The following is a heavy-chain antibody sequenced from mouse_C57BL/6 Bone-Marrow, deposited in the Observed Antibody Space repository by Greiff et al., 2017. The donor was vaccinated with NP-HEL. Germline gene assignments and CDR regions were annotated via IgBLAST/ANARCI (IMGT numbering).Heavy chain of an antibody. V-gene: IGHV1-64*01. D-gene: IGHD1-1*02. CDR2: IHPNSGST. Sequence: QVQLQQPGAELVKPGASVKLSCKASGYTFTSYWMHWVKQRPGQGLEWIGMIHPNSGSTNYNEKFKSKATLTVDTSSSTAYMQLSSLTSEDSAVYYSARRLSDDMDGWGQGATVTVAS. J-gene: IGHJ4*01. CDR3: ARRLSDDMDG. CDR1: GYTFTSYW.